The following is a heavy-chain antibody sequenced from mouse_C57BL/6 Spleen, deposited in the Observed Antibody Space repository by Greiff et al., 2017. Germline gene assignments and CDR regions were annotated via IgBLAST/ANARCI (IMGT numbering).Heavy chain of an antibody. Sequence: VQLQQPGAELVKPGASVKMSCKASGYTFTSYWITWVKQRPGQGLEWIGDIYPGSGSTNYNEKFKSKATLTVDTSSSTAYMQLSSLTSEDSAVYYCASAYYSTPDYYFDYWGQGTTLTVSS. CDR2: IYPGSGST. D-gene: IGHD2-5*01. V-gene: IGHV1-55*01. CDR1: GYTFTSYW. J-gene: IGHJ2*01. CDR3: ASAYYSTPDYYFDY.